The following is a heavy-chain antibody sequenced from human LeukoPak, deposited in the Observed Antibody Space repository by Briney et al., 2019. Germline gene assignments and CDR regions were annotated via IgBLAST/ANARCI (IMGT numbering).Heavy chain of an antibody. V-gene: IGHV4-30-4*01. Sequence: SETLSLTCTVSGGSISSGGYYWSWIRQPPGKGLEWIGYIYYSGSTYYNPSLKSRVTISVDTSKNQFSLKLSSVTAADTAVYYCARDAGRDGYNYFDYWGQGTLVTVSS. D-gene: IGHD5-24*01. J-gene: IGHJ4*02. CDR2: IYYSGST. CDR1: GGSISSGGYY. CDR3: ARDAGRDGYNYFDY.